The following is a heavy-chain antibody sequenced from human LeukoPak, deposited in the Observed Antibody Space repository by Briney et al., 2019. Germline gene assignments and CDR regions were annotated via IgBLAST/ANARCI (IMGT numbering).Heavy chain of an antibody. J-gene: IGHJ3*02. Sequence: SVKVSCKASGFTFTTSAVQWVRRARGQRLEWIGRIVVGSGNTDHAQKFQGRLTITRDISTSTAYMELSSLTSDDTAVYYCAAVPNANAWYWDDAFDIWGQGTMVTVSS. D-gene: IGHD2-8*02. V-gene: IGHV1-58*01. CDR2: IVVGSGNT. CDR1: GFTFTTSA. CDR3: AAVPNANAWYWDDAFDI.